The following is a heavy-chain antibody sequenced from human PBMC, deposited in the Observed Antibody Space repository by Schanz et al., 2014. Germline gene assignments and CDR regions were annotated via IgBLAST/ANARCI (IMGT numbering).Heavy chain of an antibody. CDR1: GYTFTSYY. V-gene: IGHV1-46*03. Sequence: QVQLVQSGAEVKKPGASVKVSCKASGYTFTSYYMHCVRQAPGQGLEWMGIINPSGGTTRIAQNFQGRLTVTSDTSTSTVNMELSSLRSEDTAVYYCARGGFIDSTSFDSWGQGTLVTVSS. J-gene: IGHJ4*02. CDR3: ARGGFIDSTSFDS. CDR2: INPSGGTT. D-gene: IGHD2-2*01.